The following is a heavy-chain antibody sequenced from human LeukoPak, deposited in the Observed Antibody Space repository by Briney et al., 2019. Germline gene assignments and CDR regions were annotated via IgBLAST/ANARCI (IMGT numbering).Heavy chain of an antibody. CDR2: IIPIFGTA. Sequence: ASVKVSCKASGGTFSSYAISWVQQAPGQGLEWMGGIIPIFGTANYAQKFQGRVTITADKSTSTAYMELSSLRSEDTAVYYCAATDYYGSGSYYIIPYYFDYWGQGTLVTVSS. V-gene: IGHV1-69*06. CDR3: AATDYYGSGSYYIIPYYFDY. J-gene: IGHJ4*02. D-gene: IGHD3-10*01. CDR1: GGTFSSYA.